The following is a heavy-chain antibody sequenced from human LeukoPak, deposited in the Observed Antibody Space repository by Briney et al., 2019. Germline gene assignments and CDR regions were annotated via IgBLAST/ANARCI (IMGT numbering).Heavy chain of an antibody. CDR2: INHSGST. D-gene: IGHD1-26*01. Sequence: KASETLSLTCAVYGGSFSGYYWSWIRQPPGKGLEWIGEINHSGSTNYNPSLKSRVTISVDTSKNQFSLKLSSVTAADTAVYYCASTPGASGSLMSVWFDPWGQGTLVTVSS. CDR3: ASTPGASGSLMSVWFDP. J-gene: IGHJ5*02. V-gene: IGHV4-34*01. CDR1: GGSFSGYY.